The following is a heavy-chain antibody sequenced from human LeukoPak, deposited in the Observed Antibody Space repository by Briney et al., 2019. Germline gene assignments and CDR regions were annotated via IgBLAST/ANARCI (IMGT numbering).Heavy chain of an antibody. V-gene: IGHV4-39*01. CDR1: GWSLSSCIFY. Sequence: SGAPSPTFPVSGWSLSSCIFYLGWVRPPPREGLEWIGSIYYSGSTYYNPSLKSRVTISADTSKNQFSLKLSSVTAADTAVYYCARLWRAAIDYGGQGTLVTVSS. CDR2: IYYSGST. J-gene: IGHJ4*02. CDR3: ARLWRAAIDY. D-gene: IGHD1-1*01.